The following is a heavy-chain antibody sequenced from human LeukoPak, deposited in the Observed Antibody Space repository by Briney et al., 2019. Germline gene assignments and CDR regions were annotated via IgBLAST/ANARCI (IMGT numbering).Heavy chain of an antibody. J-gene: IGHJ5*02. CDR1: GYTFTSYG. CDR2: ISAYNGNT. Sequence: ASVKVSCKASGYTFTSYGISWVRQAPGQGLECMGWISAYNGNTNYAQKLQGRVTMTTDTSTSTAYMELRSLRSDDTAVYYCARGTVRFEWLLFSRGDWFDPWGQGTLVTVSS. D-gene: IGHD3-3*01. CDR3: ARGTVRFEWLLFSRGDWFDP. V-gene: IGHV1-18*01.